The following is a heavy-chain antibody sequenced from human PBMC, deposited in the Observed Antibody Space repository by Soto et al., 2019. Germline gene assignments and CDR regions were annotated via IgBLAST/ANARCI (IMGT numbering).Heavy chain of an antibody. V-gene: IGHV3-74*01. CDR1: GFTFSSYR. Sequence: EVQLVESGGGLVQPGGSLRLSCAASGFTFSSYRMHWVRQAPGKGLVWVSRINSDGSSTSYADSVKGRFTISRDNAKNTLYLQMNSLRAEDTAVYYCAREGDTAMVLPDYWGQGTLVTVSS. CDR2: INSDGSST. D-gene: IGHD5-18*01. J-gene: IGHJ4*02. CDR3: AREGDTAMVLPDY.